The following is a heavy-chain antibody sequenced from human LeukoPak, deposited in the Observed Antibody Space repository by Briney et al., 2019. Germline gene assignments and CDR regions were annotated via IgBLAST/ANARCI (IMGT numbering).Heavy chain of an antibody. CDR3: ARAGGYCSSTSCPVDY. D-gene: IGHD2-2*01. J-gene: IGHJ4*02. Sequence: GASVKVSCKASGYTFTGYYMHWVRQAPGQGLEWMGWINPNSGGTNYAQKFQGRVTMTRDTSISTAYMELSRLRSDDTAVYYCARAGGYCSSTSCPVDYWGQGTLVTVSS. CDR1: GYTFTGYY. CDR2: INPNSGGT. V-gene: IGHV1-2*02.